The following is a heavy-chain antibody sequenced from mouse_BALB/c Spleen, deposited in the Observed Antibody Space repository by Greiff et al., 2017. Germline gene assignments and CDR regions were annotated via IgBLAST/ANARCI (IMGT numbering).Heavy chain of an antibody. CDR2: IWGGGST. D-gene: IGHD1-1*01. V-gene: IGHV2-6-4*01. CDR3: ARNYDYYGSTRYYYAMDY. CDR1: GFSLSRYS. Sequence: QVQLKESGPGLVAPSQSLSITCTVSGFSLSRYSVHWVRQPPGKGLEWLGMIWGGGSTDYNSALKSRLSISKDNSKSQVFLKMNSLQTDDTAMYYCARNYDYYGSTRYYYAMDYWGQGTSVTVSA. J-gene: IGHJ4*01.